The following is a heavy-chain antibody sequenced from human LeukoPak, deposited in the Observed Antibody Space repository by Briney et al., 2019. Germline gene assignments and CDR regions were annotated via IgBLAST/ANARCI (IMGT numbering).Heavy chain of an antibody. V-gene: IGHV1-2*02. Sequence: ASVKVSCKASGYTFTGYYMHWVRQAPGQGLEWMGWINPNSGGTNYAQKFQGRVTMTRDTSISTAYMELSRLRSDDTAVYYCARGPPVAAGPLNWFDPSGQGTLVTVSS. D-gene: IGHD2-15*01. CDR1: GYTFTGYY. J-gene: IGHJ5*02. CDR3: ARGPPVAAGPLNWFDP. CDR2: INPNSGGT.